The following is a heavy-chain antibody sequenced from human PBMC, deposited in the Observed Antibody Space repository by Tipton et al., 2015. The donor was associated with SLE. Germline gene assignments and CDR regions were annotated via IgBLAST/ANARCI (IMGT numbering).Heavy chain of an antibody. Sequence: RSLRLSCAASGFTFDDYAMHWVRQAPGKGLERVSGISWNSGSIGYADSVKGRFTISRDNAKNSLYLQMNSLRAEDTALYYCAKDMYSSGTYFDYWGQGTLVTVSS. CDR2: ISWNSGSI. D-gene: IGHD3-22*01. V-gene: IGHV3-9*01. J-gene: IGHJ4*02. CDR1: GFTFDDYA. CDR3: AKDMYSSGTYFDY.